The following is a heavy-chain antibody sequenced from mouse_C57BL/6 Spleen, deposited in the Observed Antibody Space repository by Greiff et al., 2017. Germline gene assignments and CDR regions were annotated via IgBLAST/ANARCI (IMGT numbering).Heavy chain of an antibody. CDR1: GYAFSSSW. CDR3: ASPVYYGNLYYAMDY. J-gene: IGHJ4*01. CDR2: IYPGDGDT. D-gene: IGHD2-1*01. V-gene: IGHV1-82*01. Sequence: QVQLQQSGPELVKPGASVKISCKASGYAFSSSWMNWVKQRPGKGLEGIGRIYPGDGDTNYNGKFKGKATLTADKSSSTAYMQLSSLTSEDSAVYFCASPVYYGNLYYAMDYWGQGTSVTVSS.